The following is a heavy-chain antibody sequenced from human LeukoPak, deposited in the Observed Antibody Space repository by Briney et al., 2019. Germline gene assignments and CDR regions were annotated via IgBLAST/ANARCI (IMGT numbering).Heavy chain of an antibody. CDR3: ARDYGDY. Sequence: GGSLRLSCAASGFTFSDYWMTWVRQAPGKGLEWVANINQYGNETYYVDSVKGRFFIFRDNVKNSLYLQMNRLRAEDTAVYYCARDYGDYWGQGTLVTVSS. V-gene: IGHV3-7*01. CDR2: INQYGNET. CDR1: GFTFSDYW. J-gene: IGHJ4*02. D-gene: IGHD4-17*01.